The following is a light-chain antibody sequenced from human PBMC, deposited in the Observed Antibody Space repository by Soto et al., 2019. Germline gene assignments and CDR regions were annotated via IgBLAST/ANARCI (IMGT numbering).Light chain of an antibody. Sequence: EVVLTQSPATLSLSPGERATLSCRASQSIGNYVAWDQQNPGQAPRLLIYDTSNTATGIPGRFSGSGSGTDFTLTITSLEPNDCVLYYCQARAYWPWKFGKGTKVEI. J-gene: IGKJ1*01. CDR3: QARAYWPWK. V-gene: IGKV3-11*01. CDR2: DTS. CDR1: QSIGNY.